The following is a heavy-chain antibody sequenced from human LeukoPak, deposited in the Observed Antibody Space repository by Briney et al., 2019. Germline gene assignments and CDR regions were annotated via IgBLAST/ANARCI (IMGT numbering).Heavy chain of an antibody. CDR1: GFTFDDYA. CDR2: ISWNSGSI. V-gene: IGHV3-9*01. D-gene: IGHD7-27*01. CDR3: ARHTGDPGDY. Sequence: GGSLRLSCAASGFTFDDYAMHWVRQAPGKGLEWVSGISWNSGSIGYADSVKGRFTISRDNAKNSLYLQMNSLRAEDTAVYYCARHTGDPGDYWGQGTLVTVSS. J-gene: IGHJ4*02.